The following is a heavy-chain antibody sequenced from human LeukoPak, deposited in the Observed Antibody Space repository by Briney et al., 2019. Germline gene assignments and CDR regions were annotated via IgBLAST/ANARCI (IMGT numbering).Heavy chain of an antibody. J-gene: IGHJ4*02. Sequence: PGGSLRLSCAASGFTLSSYSMNWVRQAPGKGLEWVSSISSSSSYIYYADSVKGRFTISRDNAKNSLCLQMNSMRAEDAAVYYCARGTDSSLDYWGQGTLVTVSS. CDR3: ARGTDSSLDY. D-gene: IGHD3-22*01. CDR1: GFTLSSYS. CDR2: ISSSSSYI. V-gene: IGHV3-21*01.